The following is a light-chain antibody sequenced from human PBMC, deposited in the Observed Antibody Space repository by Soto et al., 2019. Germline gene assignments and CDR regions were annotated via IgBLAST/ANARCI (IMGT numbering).Light chain of an antibody. CDR1: QYINTR. CDR2: QTA. Sequence: KHSPAPLSSIQGDRVTLSCRASQYINTRLALYQHRPGQAPRLLIYQTAIRAAGIPARFSASGTGTDFTLTISDVQPEDFAVYYCHQRQSWPRTFGQGTKVDI. CDR3: HQRQSWPRT. V-gene: IGKV3-11*01. J-gene: IGKJ1*01.